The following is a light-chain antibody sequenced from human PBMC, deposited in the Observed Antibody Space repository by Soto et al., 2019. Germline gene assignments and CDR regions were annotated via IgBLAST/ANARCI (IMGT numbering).Light chain of an antibody. Sequence: QSVLTQPPSVSGAPGQRVTISCTGSSSNIGAGYDVHWYQQLPGTAPKLLIYGSSNRPSGVPDRFSGSKSGTSASLAITGLQAEDEADYYCSSFASTHTYVFGTGTRSPS. CDR2: GSS. CDR1: SSNIGAGYD. V-gene: IGLV1-40*01. CDR3: SSFASTHTYV. J-gene: IGLJ1*01.